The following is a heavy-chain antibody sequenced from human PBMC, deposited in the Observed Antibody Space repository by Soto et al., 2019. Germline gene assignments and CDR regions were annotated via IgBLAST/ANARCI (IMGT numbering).Heavy chain of an antibody. V-gene: IGHV3-11*01. CDR2: ISSGDNTK. J-gene: IGHJ6*02. D-gene: IGHD5-18*01. CDR1: GFTFSDYY. Sequence: SLRLSCAASGFTFSDYYMNWIRQAPGKGLEWVSYISSGDNTKYYADSVKGRFTISRDDAKNSLYLQMNNLRAEDTAVYYCAREADPTASYYYYGLDVWGQGTTVTVSS. CDR3: AREADPTASYYYYGLDV.